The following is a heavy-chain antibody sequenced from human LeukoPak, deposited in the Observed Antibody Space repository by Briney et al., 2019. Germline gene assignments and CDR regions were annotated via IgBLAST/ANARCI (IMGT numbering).Heavy chain of an antibody. CDR3: ARGGDIVVVPAARNNWFDL. D-gene: IGHD2-2*01. J-gene: IGHJ5*02. CDR1: GGSFSGYY. V-gene: IGHV4-34*01. Sequence: SETLSLTCAVYGGSFSGYYWSWIRQPPGKGLERIGQINHSGSTNYNPSLKSRVTISVDTSKNQFSLKLSSVTAADTAVYYCARGGDIVVVPAARNNWFDLWGQGTLVTVSS. CDR2: INHSGST.